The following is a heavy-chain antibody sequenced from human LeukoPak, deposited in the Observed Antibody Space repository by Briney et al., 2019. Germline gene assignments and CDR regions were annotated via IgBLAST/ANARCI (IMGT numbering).Heavy chain of an antibody. CDR2: ISYVGSNK. J-gene: IGHJ6*02. CDR1: GFTFSSYG. D-gene: IGHD3-10*01. V-gene: IGHV3-30*18. Sequence: GRSLRLSCAASGFTFSSYGMHWVRQAPGKGLEWVAVISYVGSNKYYADSVKGRFTISRDNSKNTLYLQMNSLRAEDTAVYYCAKDPFGSSYYYYYYGMDVWGQGTTVTVSS. CDR3: AKDPFGSSYYYYYYGMDV.